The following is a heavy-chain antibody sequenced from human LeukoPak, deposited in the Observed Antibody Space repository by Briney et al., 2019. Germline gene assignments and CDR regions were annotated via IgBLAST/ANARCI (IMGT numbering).Heavy chain of an antibody. Sequence: GESLKISCKGSGYSFTNYWIAWVRQMPGRGLEWMGMAYPGDTYTRYSPSFQGRVTLSGDKSITTAYIQWSSLEASDTAVYYCARRRDYDSGGYYRGDAFDIWGQGTMVTVSS. CDR2: AYPGDTYT. CDR3: ARRRDYDSGGYYRGDAFDI. D-gene: IGHD3-22*01. V-gene: IGHV5-51*01. CDR1: GYSFTNYW. J-gene: IGHJ3*02.